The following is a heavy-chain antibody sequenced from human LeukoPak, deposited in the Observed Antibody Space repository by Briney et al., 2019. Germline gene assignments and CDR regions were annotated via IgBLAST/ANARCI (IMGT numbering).Heavy chain of an antibody. Sequence: SVTLSLTCTVSGDSISSYYCNWIRQPAGRGLEYIGRIYSTGSTNYNPSLKSRVTMSVDTSKNHFSLKLSSVTAADTTVYYCATNTSILAFDIWGQGTMVTVSS. V-gene: IGHV4-4*07. J-gene: IGHJ3*02. CDR3: ATNTSILAFDI. CDR1: GDSISSYY. D-gene: IGHD3-3*01. CDR2: IYSTGST.